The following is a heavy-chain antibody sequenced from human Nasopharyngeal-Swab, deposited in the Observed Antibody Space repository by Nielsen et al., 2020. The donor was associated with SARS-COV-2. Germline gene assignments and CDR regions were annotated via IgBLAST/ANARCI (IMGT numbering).Heavy chain of an antibody. V-gene: IGHV4-34*01. D-gene: IGHD1/OR15-1a*01. CDR1: GGSFSGYY. CDR2: INHSGST. CDR3: ASQAGTANNGANWFDP. J-gene: IGHJ5*02. Sequence: SETLSLTCAVYGGSFSGYYWSWIRQPPGKGLEWIGEINHSGSTNYNPSLKSRVTISVDTSKNQFSLKLSSVTAADTAVYYCASQAGTANNGANWFDPWGQGTLVTVSS.